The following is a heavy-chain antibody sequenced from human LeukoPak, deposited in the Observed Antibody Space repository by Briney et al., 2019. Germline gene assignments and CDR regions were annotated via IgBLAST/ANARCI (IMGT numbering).Heavy chain of an antibody. J-gene: IGHJ4*02. Sequence: SVKVSCKASGGTFSSYAISWVRQAPGQGLEWMGGIIPIFGTANYAQKFQGRVTITADESASTAYMELSSLRSEDTAVYYCARSYDSSGYLRSDLDYWAQGTLVTVSS. CDR2: IIPIFGTA. V-gene: IGHV1-69*13. CDR1: GGTFSSYA. D-gene: IGHD3-22*01. CDR3: ARSYDSSGYLRSDLDY.